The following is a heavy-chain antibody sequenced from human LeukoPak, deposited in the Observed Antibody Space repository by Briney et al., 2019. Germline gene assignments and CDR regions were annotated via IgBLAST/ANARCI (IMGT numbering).Heavy chain of an antibody. CDR3: ARGPDSGSYFAWFDP. Sequence: PSETLSLTCAVYGGSFSGYYWSWIRQPPGKGLEWIGEINHSGSTHYNPSLKGRVTIAVDTSKNQIFLKLNSVTAADTAVYYCARGPDSGSYFAWFDPWGQGTLVIVSS. V-gene: IGHV4-34*01. CDR2: INHSGST. CDR1: GGSFSGYY. J-gene: IGHJ5*02. D-gene: IGHD3-10*01.